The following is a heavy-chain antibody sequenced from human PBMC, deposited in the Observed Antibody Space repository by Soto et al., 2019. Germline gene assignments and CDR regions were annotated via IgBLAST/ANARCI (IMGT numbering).Heavy chain of an antibody. D-gene: IGHD3-3*01. J-gene: IGHJ6*02. V-gene: IGHV4-38-2*01. CDR1: GSSISSGYY. CDR2: IYHSGST. Sequence: SETLTLTCDVSGSSISSGYYWGWIRQPPGKGLEWIGSIYHSGSTNYKSSLKSRVTISVDTSKNQFSLKLRSVTAADTAVYYCARTRSNNDFWEVWGQGSTVTVSS. CDR3: ARTRSNNDFWEV.